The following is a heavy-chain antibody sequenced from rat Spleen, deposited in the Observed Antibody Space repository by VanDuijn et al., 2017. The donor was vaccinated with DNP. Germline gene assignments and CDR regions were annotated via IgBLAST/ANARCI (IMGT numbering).Heavy chain of an antibody. V-gene: IGHV5-17*01. J-gene: IGHJ2*01. Sequence: EVQLVESGGGLVQPGRSLKPSCAASGFTFSDYAMAWVRQAPKKGLEWVACMSPTTRSSYYRDSVRGRFTVTRDDATSTLYLQMDSLRSEDTATYYCTRGGTYYFDYWGQVVMVTVSS. CDR3: TRGGTYYFDY. CDR2: MSPTTRSS. CDR1: GFTFSDYA.